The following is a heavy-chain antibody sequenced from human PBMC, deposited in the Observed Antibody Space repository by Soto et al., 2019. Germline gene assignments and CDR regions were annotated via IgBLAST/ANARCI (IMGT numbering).Heavy chain of an antibody. CDR3: ARVLWFGELSHYYYVMDV. D-gene: IGHD3-10*01. CDR2: ISAYNGNT. CDR1: GYTFTSYG. J-gene: IGHJ6*02. Sequence: ASVKVSCKASGYTFTSYGISWVRQAPGQGLEWMGWISAYNGNTNYAQKLQGRVTMTTDTSTSTAYMDLRSLRSDDTAVYYCARVLWFGELSHYYYVMDVWGQGTTVTGSS. V-gene: IGHV1-18*01.